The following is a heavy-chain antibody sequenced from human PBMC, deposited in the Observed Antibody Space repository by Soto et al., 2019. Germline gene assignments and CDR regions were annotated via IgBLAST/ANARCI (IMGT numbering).Heavy chain of an antibody. CDR1: GRSFRISW. CDR2: IKSKTNGETT. Sequence: EVQLVESGGGLVKPGGSLRLSCAASGRSFRISWMNWVRQPPGKGLEWVARIKSKTNGETTDYAAPVQGRFTISRDDSRDTLFLQMNSLKVEDTGVYYCTTGADYGNNDWDGSWGQGTLVTVSS. J-gene: IGHJ5*02. CDR3: TTGADYGNNDWDGS. D-gene: IGHD3-16*01. V-gene: IGHV3-15*07.